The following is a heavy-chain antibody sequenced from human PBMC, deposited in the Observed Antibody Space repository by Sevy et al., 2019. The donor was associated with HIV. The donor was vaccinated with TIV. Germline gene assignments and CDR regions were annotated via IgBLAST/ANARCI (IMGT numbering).Heavy chain of an antibody. V-gene: IGHV3-74*01. CDR3: TSAPNYYGSGSYFDY. CDR1: GFTFSRYW. D-gene: IGHD3-10*01. CDR2: INSDGSST. Sequence: GGSLRLSCAVSGFTFSRYWMHWVRRAPGKGLVWVSRINSDGSSTNYADSVKGRFTISRDNAKNTLYLQMNSLRAEDTAVYYCTSAPNYYGSGSYFDYWGQGTLVTVSS. J-gene: IGHJ4*02.